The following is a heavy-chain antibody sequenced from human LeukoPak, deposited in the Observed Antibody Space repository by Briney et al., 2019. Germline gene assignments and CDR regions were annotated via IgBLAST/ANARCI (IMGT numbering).Heavy chain of an antibody. D-gene: IGHD6-13*01. CDR3: ARGRGFYRSWYVDY. Sequence: PSETLSLTCAVYGGSFSGYYWSWIRQPPGKGLEWIGEINRSGSTNYNPSLKSRVTISVDTSKNQFSLKLSSVTAADTAVYYCARGRGFYRSWYVDYWGQGTLVTVSS. V-gene: IGHV4-34*01. J-gene: IGHJ4*02. CDR2: INRSGST. CDR1: GGSFSGYY.